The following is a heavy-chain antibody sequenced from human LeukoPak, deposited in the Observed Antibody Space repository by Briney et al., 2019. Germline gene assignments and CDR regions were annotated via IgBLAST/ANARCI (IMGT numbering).Heavy chain of an antibody. CDR2: ISPYNGDA. CDR3: ARAGVAAAGSSPGVL. Sequence: ASVKVSCKAPGHTFMNFDINWVRQAPGQGLEWIGCISPYNGDANYAQKFQGRVTMTADTYTGTAYMDLTTLRSDATAVYYCARAGVAAAGSSPGVLWGQGTLVTVSS. D-gene: IGHD6-13*01. CDR1: GHTFMNFD. J-gene: IGHJ4*02. V-gene: IGHV1-18*01.